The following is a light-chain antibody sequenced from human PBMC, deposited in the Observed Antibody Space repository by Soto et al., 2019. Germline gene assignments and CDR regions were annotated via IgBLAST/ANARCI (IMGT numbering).Light chain of an antibody. J-gene: IGKJ2*01. CDR3: QQFIDSPPYT. V-gene: IGKV3-20*01. CDR1: QSVSSSY. Sequence: EIVLTQSPGTLSLSLGERATLSCRASQSVSSSYLVWYQQKPGQAPRLLIYGTSSRATGIPDRFSGSGSGTNFTLTISRLEPEDFAVYYCQQFIDSPPYTFGQPTKLQIK. CDR2: GTS.